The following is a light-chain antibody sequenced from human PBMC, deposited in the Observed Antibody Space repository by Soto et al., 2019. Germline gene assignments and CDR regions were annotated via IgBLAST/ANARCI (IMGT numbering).Light chain of an antibody. V-gene: IGLV2-14*01. CDR2: EVT. CDR3: TSYITSDTLV. J-gene: IGLJ2*01. Sequence: QSVLTQPASVSGSPGQSITISCTGTRSDVGAHDHVSWYQHHPGKAPKLTIYEVTNRPSGVSDRFSGSKSGNTASLTISGLQAEDEADYYCTSYITSDTLVFGGGTKVTVL. CDR1: RSDVGAHDH.